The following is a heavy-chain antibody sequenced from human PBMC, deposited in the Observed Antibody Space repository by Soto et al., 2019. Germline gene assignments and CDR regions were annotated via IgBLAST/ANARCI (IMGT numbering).Heavy chain of an antibody. CDR3: AARKWTASSSWFVP. V-gene: IGHV3-21*02. D-gene: IGHD6-6*01. CDR2: ISSGSDFI. J-gene: IGHJ5*02. Sequence: EEQLVESGGGLVKPGGSLRLSSAACGMSFKTYSMIWVRQAPGKGLEWVSSISSGSDFIYYADSVKGRFTISRDNAQNSLYLQMNSLTAEDTAMYYCAARKWTASSSWFVPWGQGTLVTVSS. CDR1: GMSFKTYS.